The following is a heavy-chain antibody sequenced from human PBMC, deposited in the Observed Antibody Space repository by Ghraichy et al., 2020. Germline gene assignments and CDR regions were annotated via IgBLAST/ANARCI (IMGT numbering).Heavy chain of an antibody. D-gene: IGHD3-10*01. V-gene: IGHV4-34*01. CDR3: ARYYDSGSYNWFDP. J-gene: IGHJ5*02. CDR1: GGSFSDYY. Sequence: SETLSLTCAVYGGSFSDYYWSWIRQPPGKGLEWIGEINHSGSTNYTPSLKSRVTISVDTSKNQFSLRLSSVTAADTAVYYCARYYDSGSYNWFDPWGQGTLVTVSS. CDR2: INHSGST.